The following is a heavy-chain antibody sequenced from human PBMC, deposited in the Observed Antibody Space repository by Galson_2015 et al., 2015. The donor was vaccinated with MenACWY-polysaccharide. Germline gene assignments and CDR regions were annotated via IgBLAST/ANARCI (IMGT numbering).Heavy chain of an antibody. V-gene: IGHV1-18*01. D-gene: IGHD6-19*01. CDR2: ISAYNGNT. CDR1: GYTFTSYG. J-gene: IGHJ3*02. Sequence: SVKVSCKASGYTFTSYGISWVRQAPGQGLEWMGWISAYNGNTNYAQKLQGRVTMTTDTSTSTAYMELRSLRSDDTAVYYCARNTGEEWLVFGYAFDIWGQGTMVTVSS. CDR3: ARNTGEEWLVFGYAFDI.